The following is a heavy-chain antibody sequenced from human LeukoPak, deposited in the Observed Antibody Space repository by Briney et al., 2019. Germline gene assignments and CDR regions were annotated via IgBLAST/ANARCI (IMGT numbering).Heavy chain of an antibody. J-gene: IGHJ4*02. V-gene: IGHV3-64D*06. Sequence: GESLRISCKGSGYSFTSYWISWVRQAPGKGLEYVSAISSNGGSTYYADSVKGRFTISRDNSKNTLYLQMSSLRVEDTAVYYCVKVWAAAGTFDYWGQGTLVTVSS. CDR3: VKVWAAAGTFDY. D-gene: IGHD6-13*01. CDR1: GYSFTSYW. CDR2: ISSNGGST.